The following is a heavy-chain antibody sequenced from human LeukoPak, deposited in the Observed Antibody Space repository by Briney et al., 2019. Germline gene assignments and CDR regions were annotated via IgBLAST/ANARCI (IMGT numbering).Heavy chain of an antibody. J-gene: IGHJ4*02. D-gene: IGHD3-22*01. CDR2: ISAYSGNT. CDR3: AAHDSPDYYDSSGCYRN. V-gene: IGHV1-18*01. CDR1: GYTFTSYG. Sequence: ASVKVSYKASGYTFTSYGISWVRQAPGQGLEWMGWISAYSGNTNYAQKLQGRVTMTTDTSTSTAYMELRSLRSDDTAVYYCAAHDSPDYYDSSGCYRNWGQGTLVTVSS.